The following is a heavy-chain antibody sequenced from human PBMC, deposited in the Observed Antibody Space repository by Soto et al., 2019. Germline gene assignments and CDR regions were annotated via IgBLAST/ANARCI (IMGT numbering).Heavy chain of an antibody. V-gene: IGHV3-48*02. D-gene: IGHD3-3*01. Sequence: GSLRLSCAASGFTFSSYSMNWVSQAPGKGLEWISYISTTSSSIYYADSVKGRFTISRDNAKNSLFLQMNSLRDEDTAVYYCARKGVAFDYWGQGALVTVSS. CDR1: GFTFSSYS. CDR3: ARKGVAFDY. CDR2: ISTTSSSI. J-gene: IGHJ4*02.